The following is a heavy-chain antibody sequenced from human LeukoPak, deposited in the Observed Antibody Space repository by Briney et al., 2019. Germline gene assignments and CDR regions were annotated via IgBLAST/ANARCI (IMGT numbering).Heavy chain of an antibody. J-gene: IGHJ4*02. CDR1: GFTFSSFA. CDR3: ARQVAAAAYFDY. D-gene: IGHD6-13*01. V-gene: IGHV3-64*01. CDR2: ISSNGGGT. Sequence: GGSLRLSCAASGFTFSSFAVHWVRQAPGKGLEYVSAISSNGGGTYYANSVKGRFTISRDNSKNTLYLQTGSLRAEDMAVYYCARQVAAAAYFDYWGQGTLVTVSS.